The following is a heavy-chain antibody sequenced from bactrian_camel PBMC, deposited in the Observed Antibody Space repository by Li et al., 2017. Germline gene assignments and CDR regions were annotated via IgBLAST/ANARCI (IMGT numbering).Heavy chain of an antibody. Sequence: QVQLVESGGGSVQDGGSLGLSCTISGGSFGATDMGWSHQAPGKEREDVSLIELDGTTHYGQYVEGRFTISQDNTKENGKNTVYLQMNSLKPEDTAMYYCKATYWINGPRRSRHDYEGQGTQVTVS. D-gene: IGHD1*01. CDR3: KATYWINGPRRSRHDY. CDR2: IELDGTT. J-gene: IGHJ4*01. V-gene: IGHV3S53*01. CDR1: GGSFGATD.